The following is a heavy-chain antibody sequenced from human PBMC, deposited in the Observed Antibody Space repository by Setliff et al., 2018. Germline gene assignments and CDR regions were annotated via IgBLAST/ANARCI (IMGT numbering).Heavy chain of an antibody. CDR3: ARDASASDGRNAFDI. Sequence: SETLSLTCTVPGGSISDNGYFWGWVRQPPGKGLEWIGNIYFGGNTYFNPSLKCRVTMSIDTSNSQFSLKLSSVTAADTAIYYCARDASASDGRNAFDIWGQGTMVTVSS. V-gene: IGHV4-39*07. CDR2: IYFGGNT. J-gene: IGHJ3*02. CDR1: GGSISDNGYF. D-gene: IGHD1-26*01.